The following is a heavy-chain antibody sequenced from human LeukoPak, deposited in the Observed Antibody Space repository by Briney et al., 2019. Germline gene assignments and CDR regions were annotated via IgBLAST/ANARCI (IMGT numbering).Heavy chain of an antibody. CDR1: GYNFISYW. Sequence: GESLKISCKGSGYNFISYWIGWVRQMPGTGLEWMGIIYPGDSDTRYSPSFQGQVTISADKPISTDYLQWRSLKASDSAMYYCARRIAGSGVDYWGQGTLVTVSS. CDR2: IYPGDSDT. CDR3: ARRIAGSGVDY. D-gene: IGHD6-13*01. J-gene: IGHJ4*02. V-gene: IGHV5-51*01.